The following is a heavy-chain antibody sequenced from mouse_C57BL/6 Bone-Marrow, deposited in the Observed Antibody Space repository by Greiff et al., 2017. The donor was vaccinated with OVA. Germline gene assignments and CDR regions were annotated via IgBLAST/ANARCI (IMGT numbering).Heavy chain of an antibody. CDR1: GFNIKVDY. CDR2: IDPENGDT. D-gene: IGHD1-1*01. V-gene: IGHV14-4*01. Sequence: EVQLQQSGAELVRPGASVKLSCTASGFNIKVDYMHWVKQRPEQGLEWIGWIDPENGDTEYASKFQGKATITADTSSNTAYLQLSSLTSEDTAVYYCTTWYYGSSYWYFDVWGTGTTVTVSS. CDR3: TTWYYGSSYWYFDV. J-gene: IGHJ1*03.